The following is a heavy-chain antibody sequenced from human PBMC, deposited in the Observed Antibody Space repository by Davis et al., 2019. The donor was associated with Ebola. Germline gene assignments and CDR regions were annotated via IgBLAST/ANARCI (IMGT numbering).Heavy chain of an antibody. D-gene: IGHD3-10*01. CDR2: IYYSGTT. V-gene: IGHV4-31*03. CDR1: GDSISSGGYY. CDR3: ARVGMVRGVTTYYYYYMDV. J-gene: IGHJ6*03. Sequence: PSETLSLTCTVSGDSISSGGYYWSWVRQDPGKGLEWIGYIYYSGTTYYNPSLKSRVIISIDTSKNQFSLNLSSVTAADTAVYYCARVGMVRGVTTYYYYYMDVWGKGTTVTVSS.